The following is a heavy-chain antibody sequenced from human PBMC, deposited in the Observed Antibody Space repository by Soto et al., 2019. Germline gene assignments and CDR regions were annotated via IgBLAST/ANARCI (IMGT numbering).Heavy chain of an antibody. V-gene: IGHV1-18*01. CDR1: GYTFTNYG. J-gene: IGHJ6*03. D-gene: IGHD6-6*01. CDR2: ISAYNGDT. Sequence: QVQLLQSGAEVKKPGASVKVSCKASGYTFTNYGITWVRPAPGQGLEWMGWISAYNGDTHYTQRLQGRVTMTTSTSTSPAYMELRGLRSDDTAVYYCARVRQLVGYCYYYMDVWGKGTTVTVSS. CDR3: ARVRQLVGYCYYYMDV.